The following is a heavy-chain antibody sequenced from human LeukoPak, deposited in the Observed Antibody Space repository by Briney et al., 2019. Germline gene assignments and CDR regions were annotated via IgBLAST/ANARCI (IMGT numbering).Heavy chain of an antibody. CDR2: IYWDDDK. J-gene: IGHJ4*02. V-gene: IGHV2-5*02. CDR1: GFSLSTSGVG. Sequence: ESGPTLVNPTQTLTLTCTFSGFSLSTSGVGVGWIRQPPGKALEWHALIYWDDDKRYSLSLKSRLTITKDTSKNQVVLTMTNMDPVDTATYYCAHKGRLTGDSAVDYWGQGTLVTVSS. D-gene: IGHD7-27*01. CDR3: AHKGRLTGDSAVDY.